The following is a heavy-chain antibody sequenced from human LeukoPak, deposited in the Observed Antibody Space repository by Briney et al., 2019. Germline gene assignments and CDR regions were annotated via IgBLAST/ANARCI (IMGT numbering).Heavy chain of an antibody. CDR1: GFTFSSYA. CDR2: ISYDGSNK. D-gene: IGHD5-18*01. V-gene: IGHV3-30-3*01. Sequence: GGSLRLSCAASGFTFSSYAMHWVRQAPGKGLEWVAVISYDGSNKYYADSVKGRFTISRDNSKNTLYLQMNSLRAEDTAVYYCARDSSPLQHAPGYIDYFDYWGQGTLVTVSS. J-gene: IGHJ4*02. CDR3: ARDSSPLQHAPGYIDYFDY.